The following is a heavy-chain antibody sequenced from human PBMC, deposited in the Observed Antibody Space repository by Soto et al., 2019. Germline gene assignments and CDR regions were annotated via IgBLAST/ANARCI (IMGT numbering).Heavy chain of an antibody. CDR1: GFTFSSYA. Sequence: GGSLRLSCAASGFTFSSYAMRWVRQAPGKGLEWVAVISYDGSNKYYADSVKGRVTISRDNSKNTLYLQMNSLRAEDTAVYYCARVYRHYDFWSGYYDYWGQGT. V-gene: IGHV3-30-3*01. D-gene: IGHD3-3*01. CDR3: ARVYRHYDFWSGYYDY. CDR2: ISYDGSNK. J-gene: IGHJ4*02.